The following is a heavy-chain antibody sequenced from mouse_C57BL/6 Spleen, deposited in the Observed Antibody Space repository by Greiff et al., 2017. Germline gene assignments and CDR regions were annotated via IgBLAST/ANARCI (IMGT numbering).Heavy chain of an antibody. Sequence: EVMLVESGGGLVKPGGSLKLSCAASGFTFSSYAMSWVRQTPEKRLEWVATISDGGSYTYYPDNVKGRFTISRDNAKNNLYLQMSHLKSEDTAMYYCARDLYYDYPWFAYWGQGTLVTVSA. CDR3: ARDLYYDYPWFAY. D-gene: IGHD2-4*01. CDR2: ISDGGSYT. V-gene: IGHV5-4*01. CDR1: GFTFSSYA. J-gene: IGHJ3*01.